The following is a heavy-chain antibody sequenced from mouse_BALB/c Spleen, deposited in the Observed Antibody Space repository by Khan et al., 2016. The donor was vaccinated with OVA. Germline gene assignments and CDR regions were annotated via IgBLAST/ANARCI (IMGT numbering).Heavy chain of an antibody. CDR1: GYTFSSYW. CDR2: ILPGSGRN. J-gene: IGHJ3*01. V-gene: IGHV1-9*01. D-gene: IGHD1-1*01. Sequence: VQLKESGAELMKPGASVKISCKATGYTFSSYWIEWVKQRPGHGLEWIGAILPGSGRNNYNEKFKGKATFTADTSSNTAYMQLSNLTSDDSAVYCCARGNYYGSSAWFGYWGQGTLVTVSA. CDR3: ARGNYYGSSAWFGY.